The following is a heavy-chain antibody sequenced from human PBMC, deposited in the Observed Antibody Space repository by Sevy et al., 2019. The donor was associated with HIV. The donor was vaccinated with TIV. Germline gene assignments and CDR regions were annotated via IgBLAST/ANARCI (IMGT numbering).Heavy chain of an antibody. CDR2: ISGSGGRT. J-gene: IGHJ4*02. Sequence: GGSLRLSCAASGFTFGTYAMSWVRQAPGKGLEWVSTISGSGGRTYYADSVKGRFTISRDNSKNTLYLQMNSLRAEDTAVYYCAAAVYASKVVVTNGFDYWGQGTLVTVSS. V-gene: IGHV3-23*01. D-gene: IGHD3-22*01. CDR3: AAAVYASKVVVTNGFDY. CDR1: GFTFGTYA.